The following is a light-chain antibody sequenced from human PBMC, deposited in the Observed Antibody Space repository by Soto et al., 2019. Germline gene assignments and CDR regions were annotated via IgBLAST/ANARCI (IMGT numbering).Light chain of an antibody. CDR2: SSN. CDR1: SSNIGSNS. V-gene: IGLV1-44*01. J-gene: IGLJ2*01. CDR3: AAWDDSLNGVV. Sequence: QAVVTQPPSASGTPGQRVTISCSGSSSNIGSNSVNWYQQLPGTAPKLLMYSSNQRPSGVPDRFSGSKSGTSASLAISGLQSEDEADYYCAAWDDSLNGVVFGGGTKVTDL.